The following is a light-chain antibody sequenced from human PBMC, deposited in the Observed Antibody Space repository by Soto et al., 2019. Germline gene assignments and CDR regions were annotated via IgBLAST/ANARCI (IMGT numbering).Light chain of an antibody. CDR3: QTWGTGLV. CDR2: LNSDGSH. CDR1: SGHSSYA. J-gene: IGLJ2*01. Sequence: QAVVNQSPSASASLGASVKRTCTLSSGHSSYAIAWHQQQPEKGPRYLMKLNSDGSHSKGDGIPDRFSGSSSGAERYLTISSLQSEDEADYYCQTWGTGLVFGGGTKVTVL. V-gene: IGLV4-69*01.